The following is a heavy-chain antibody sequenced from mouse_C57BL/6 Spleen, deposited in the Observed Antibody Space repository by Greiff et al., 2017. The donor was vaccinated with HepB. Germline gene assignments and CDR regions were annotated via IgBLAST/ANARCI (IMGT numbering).Heavy chain of an antibody. J-gene: IGHJ2*01. V-gene: IGHV1-61*01. CDR2: IYPSDSET. D-gene: IGHD1-1*01. CDR3: AREGYYGSSYGDY. Sequence: VQLQQSGAELVRPGSSVKLSCKASGYTFTSYWMDWVKQRPGQGLEWIGNIYPSDSETHYNQKFKDKATLTVDKSSSTAYMQLSSLTSEDSAVYYCAREGYYGSSYGDYWGQGTTLTVSS. CDR1: GYTFTSYW.